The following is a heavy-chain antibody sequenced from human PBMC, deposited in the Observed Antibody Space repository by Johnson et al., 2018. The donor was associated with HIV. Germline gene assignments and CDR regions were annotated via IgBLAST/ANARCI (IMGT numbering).Heavy chain of an antibody. CDR3: SREEVVVPGHDAFDI. V-gene: IGHV3-66*01. Sequence: VQLVESGGGLVQPAKSLRLSCAASGFTFSYYYMTWIRQAPGKGLEWVSYISSSGSTYYADSVKGRFTISRDNSKNTLYLQMNSLRAEDTAVYYCSREEVVVPGHDAFDIWGQGTMVTVSS. J-gene: IGHJ3*02. CDR2: ISSSGST. D-gene: IGHD3-22*01. CDR1: GFTFSYYY.